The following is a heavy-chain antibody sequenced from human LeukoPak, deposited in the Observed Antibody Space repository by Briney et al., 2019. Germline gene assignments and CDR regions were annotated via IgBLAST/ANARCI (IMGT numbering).Heavy chain of an antibody. J-gene: IGHJ4*02. V-gene: IGHV3-66*01. Sequence: AGGSLRLSCAASGFTVSSNYMSWVRQAPGKGLEWVSVIYSGGSTYYADSVKGRFTISRDNAKNSLYLQMNSLRDENTAVYYCAGIGVFDYWGQGTLVTVSS. CDR2: IYSGGST. CDR3: AGIGVFDY. CDR1: GFTVSSNY.